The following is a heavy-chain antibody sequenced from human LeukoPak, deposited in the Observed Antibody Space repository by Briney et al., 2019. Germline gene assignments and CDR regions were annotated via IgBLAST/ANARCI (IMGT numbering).Heavy chain of an antibody. CDR2: TYPDDSDT. CDR3: ARCSGSYPDY. V-gene: IGHV5-51*01. D-gene: IGHD1-26*01. CDR1: GYSFSNYW. J-gene: IGHJ4*02. Sequence: GESLKISCKGSGYSFSNYWIGWVRQMPGKGLEWMGMTYPDDSDTRYSPSFQGQVTISADKSITTAYLQWSSLKASDTAMYYCARCSGSYPDYWGQGTLVTVSS.